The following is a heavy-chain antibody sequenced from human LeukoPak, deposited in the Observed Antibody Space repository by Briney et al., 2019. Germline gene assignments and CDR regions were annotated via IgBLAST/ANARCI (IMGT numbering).Heavy chain of an antibody. CDR2: IYTSGST. CDR3: ARVKLYGDYSGPRRDWFDP. CDR1: GGSINSYY. Sequence: SETLSLTCTVSGGSINSYYWSWIRQPAGKGLEWIGRIYTSGSTNYNPSLKSRVTMSVDTSKNQFSLKLSSVTAADTAVYYCARVKLYGDYSGPRRDWFDPWGQGTLVTVSS. D-gene: IGHD4-17*01. J-gene: IGHJ5*02. V-gene: IGHV4-4*07.